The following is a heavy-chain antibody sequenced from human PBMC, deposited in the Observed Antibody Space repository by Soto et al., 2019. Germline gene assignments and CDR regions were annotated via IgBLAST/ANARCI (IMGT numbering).Heavy chain of an antibody. D-gene: IGHD3-10*01. Sequence: SETLSLPCAVYGGSFSGYYWSWIRQPPGKGLEWIGEINHSGSTNYNPSLKSRVTISVDTSKNQFSLKLSSVTAADTAVYYCARGYARLWFGETHYYYYGMDVWGQGTTVTVSS. CDR2: INHSGST. CDR3: ARGYARLWFGETHYYYYGMDV. V-gene: IGHV4-34*01. CDR1: GGSFSGYY. J-gene: IGHJ6*02.